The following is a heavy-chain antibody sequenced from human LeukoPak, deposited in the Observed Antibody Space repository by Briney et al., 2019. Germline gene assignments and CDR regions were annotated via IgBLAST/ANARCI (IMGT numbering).Heavy chain of an antibody. CDR3: ARSRQDFTNWFDP. CDR2: INPSGGST. D-gene: IGHD2/OR15-2a*01. Sequence: ASVKVSCKASGYTFTGYYVHWVRQAPGQGLEWMGIINPSGGSTTYAQKFQGRVTMTRDTSTNTVYMELSSLRSEDTAVYYCARSRQDFTNWFDPWGQGTLVTVSS. J-gene: IGHJ5*02. V-gene: IGHV1-46*01. CDR1: GYTFTGYY.